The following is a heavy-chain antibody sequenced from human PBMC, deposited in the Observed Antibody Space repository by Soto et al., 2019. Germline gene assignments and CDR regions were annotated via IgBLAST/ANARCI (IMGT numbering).Heavy chain of an antibody. CDR3: AKDVLRFLEWLLEIYGMAV. Sequence: QVQLVESGGGVVQPGRSLRLSCAASGFTFSSYGMHWVREAPGKGLEWVAVISYDGSNKYYADSVKGRFTISRDNSKNTLYLEMNCLRAVDTAVYYCAKDVLRFLEWLLEIYGMAVWGQGTTVTVSS. V-gene: IGHV3-30*18. J-gene: IGHJ6*02. CDR1: GFTFSSYG. CDR2: ISYDGSNK. D-gene: IGHD3-3*01.